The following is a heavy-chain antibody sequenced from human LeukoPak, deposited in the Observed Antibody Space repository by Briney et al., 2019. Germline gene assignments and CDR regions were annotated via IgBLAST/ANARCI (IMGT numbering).Heavy chain of an antibody. V-gene: IGHV1-2*02. CDR2: INPNSGGT. CDR1: GYTFTGYY. D-gene: IGHD2-2*01. Sequence: GASVKVSCKASGYTFTGYYMHGVRQAPGQGLEWMGWINPNSGGTNYAQKFQGRVTMTRDTSISTAYMELSRLRSDDTAVYYCAREYRRGGCSSTSCLDYWGQGTLVTVSS. J-gene: IGHJ4*02. CDR3: AREYRRGGCSSTSCLDY.